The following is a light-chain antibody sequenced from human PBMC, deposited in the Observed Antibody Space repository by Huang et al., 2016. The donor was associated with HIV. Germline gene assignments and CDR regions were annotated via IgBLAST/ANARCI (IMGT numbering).Light chain of an antibody. CDR2: VAS. CDR1: QDINRY. Sequence: DIQMTQSPSSLSASVGDRVTITCRASQDINRYLNWYQQKPGEAPKLLIYVASTLQSGVPHRFSGSGSGTDFTLTINSLQPEDFASYYCQQYWNPPYSFGQGTRLEIE. J-gene: IGKJ2*03. V-gene: IGKV1-39*01. CDR3: QQYWNPPYS.